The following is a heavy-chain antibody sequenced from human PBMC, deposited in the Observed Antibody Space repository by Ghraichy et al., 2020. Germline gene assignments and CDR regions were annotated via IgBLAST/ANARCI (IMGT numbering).Heavy chain of an antibody. J-gene: IGHJ4*02. CDR3: SIEMATIRHFDY. CDR2: IYYSGST. Sequence: SETLSLTCTVSGGSISSSSYYWGWIRQPPGKGLEWIGSIYYSGSTYYNPSLKSRVTISVDTSKNQFSLKLSSVTAADTAVYYCSIEMATIRHFDYWGQGTLVTVSS. V-gene: IGHV4-39*02. CDR1: GGSISSSSYY. D-gene: IGHD5-24*01.